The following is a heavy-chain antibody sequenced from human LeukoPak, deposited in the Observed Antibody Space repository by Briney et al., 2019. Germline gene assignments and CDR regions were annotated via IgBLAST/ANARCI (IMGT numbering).Heavy chain of an antibody. D-gene: IGHD5-18*01. J-gene: IGHJ4*02. CDR2: IIPIFGTA. CDR1: GGTFSSYA. Sequence: SVKVSCKASGGTFSSYAISWVRQAPGRGLEWMGGIIPIFGTANYAQKFQGRVTITTDESTSTAYMELSRLSSDDTAIYYCAGRPDTAIVPIFDYWGQGTLVTVSS. V-gene: IGHV1-69*05. CDR3: AGRPDTAIVPIFDY.